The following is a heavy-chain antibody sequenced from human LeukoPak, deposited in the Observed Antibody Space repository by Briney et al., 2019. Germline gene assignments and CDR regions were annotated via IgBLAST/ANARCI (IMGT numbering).Heavy chain of an antibody. Sequence: GESLKISCQGSGCRLTSYWISRVRQMPGHGQEWVGRIDPSDSYTNYRPSFEGHVTISADKSISTAYLQWSSLKASDIATYYCARHYGAAGDFDDWGQGTLVTVSS. CDR1: GCRLTSYW. V-gene: IGHV5-10-1*01. CDR3: ARHYGAAGDFDD. CDR2: IDPSDSYT. J-gene: IGHJ4*02. D-gene: IGHD6-13*01.